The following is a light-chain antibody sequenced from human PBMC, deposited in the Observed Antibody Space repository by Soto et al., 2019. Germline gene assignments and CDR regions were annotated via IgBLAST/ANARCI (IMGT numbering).Light chain of an antibody. Sequence: EIVLIQLPGTLSLSPGVRATLSCRASQSVSSSYLAWYQQKPGQAPRLLIHGASSRATGIPDRFSGSGSGTDFTLTISRLEPEDFAVYYCQQYGSSQTFGQGTKVDIK. CDR3: QQYGSSQT. V-gene: IGKV3-20*01. CDR2: GAS. J-gene: IGKJ1*01. CDR1: QSVSSSY.